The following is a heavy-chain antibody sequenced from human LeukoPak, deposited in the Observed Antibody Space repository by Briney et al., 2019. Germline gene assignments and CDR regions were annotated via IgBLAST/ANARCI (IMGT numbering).Heavy chain of an antibody. Sequence: GGSLRLSCAASGFTFSNYVMNWVRQAPGKGLEWVSAISGSGGSTYYADSVKGRFTISRDNSKNTLYLQMNSLRAEDTAVYYCAKGLVRGNNWFDPWGQGTLVTVSS. J-gene: IGHJ5*02. CDR1: GFTFSNYV. V-gene: IGHV3-23*01. D-gene: IGHD3-10*01. CDR3: AKGLVRGNNWFDP. CDR2: ISGSGGST.